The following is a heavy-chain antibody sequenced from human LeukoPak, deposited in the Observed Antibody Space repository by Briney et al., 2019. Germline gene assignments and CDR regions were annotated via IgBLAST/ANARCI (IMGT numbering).Heavy chain of an antibody. CDR3: ARDGYCSSITCFDY. Sequence: PGGSLRLSCAASGFSFSTSTMNWVRQAPGGGLEWVSSISSSSRTRYYTDSVKGRFTISRDNTKNSVYLQMNGLRAEDTAVYYCARDGYCSSITCFDYWGQGTLVTVSS. J-gene: IGHJ4*02. V-gene: IGHV3-21*01. D-gene: IGHD2-2*03. CDR1: GFSFSTST. CDR2: ISSSSRTR.